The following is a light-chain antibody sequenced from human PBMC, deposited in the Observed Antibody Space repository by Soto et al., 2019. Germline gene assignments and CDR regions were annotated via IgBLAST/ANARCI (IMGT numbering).Light chain of an antibody. V-gene: IGKV4-1*01. CDR3: QQYSSTTLT. Sequence: DIVMTQSPDSLAVSLGERATINCKSSQSVLYSSNNKNYLAWYQQKPGQPPKLLIYWASTRESGVPDRFSGSGSGTDFTLTISSLQAEDVAVYYCQQYSSTTLTFGGGTKVDIX. CDR1: QSVLYSSNNKNY. CDR2: WAS. J-gene: IGKJ4*01.